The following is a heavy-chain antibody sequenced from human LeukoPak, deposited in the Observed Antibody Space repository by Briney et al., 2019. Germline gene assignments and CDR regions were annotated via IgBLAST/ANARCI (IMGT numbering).Heavy chain of an antibody. Sequence: SETLSLTCAVYGGSFSGYYWSWIRQPPGKGLEWIGEINHSGSTNYNPSLKSRVTISVDTSKNQFSLKLSSVTAADTAVYYCARGLKVAARYRHYYYYYMDVWGKGTTVTVSS. CDR1: GGSFSGYY. J-gene: IGHJ6*03. CDR2: INHSGST. D-gene: IGHD6-6*01. CDR3: ARGLKVAARYRHYYYYYMDV. V-gene: IGHV4-34*01.